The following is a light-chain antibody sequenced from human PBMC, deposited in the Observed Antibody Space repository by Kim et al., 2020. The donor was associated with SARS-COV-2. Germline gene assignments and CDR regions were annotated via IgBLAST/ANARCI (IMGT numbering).Light chain of an antibody. V-gene: IGKV1-16*02. CDR3: QQYKIYPWT. Sequence: AFVGDRVTITCRASQAIGTYLAWFQQKPGRAPKSLIYAASNLHSGGPSKFSGNGSGADFTLTISSLQPEDFATYYCQQYKIYPWTFGRGTKVDIK. CDR2: AAS. CDR1: QAIGTY. J-gene: IGKJ1*01.